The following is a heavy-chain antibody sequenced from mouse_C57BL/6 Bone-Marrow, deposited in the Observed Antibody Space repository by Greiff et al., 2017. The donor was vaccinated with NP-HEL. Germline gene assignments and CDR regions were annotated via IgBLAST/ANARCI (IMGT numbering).Heavy chain of an antibody. CDR2: IHPNSGST. J-gene: IGHJ3*01. Sequence: VQLQQSGAELVKPGASVKLSCKASGYTFTSYWMHWVKQRPGQGLEWIGMIHPNSGSTNYNEKFKSKATLTVDKSSSTAYMQLSSLTSEDSAVYYCARYDGSSYRFAYWGQGTLVTVSA. CDR1: GYTFTSYW. V-gene: IGHV1-64*01. CDR3: ARYDGSSYRFAY. D-gene: IGHD1-1*01.